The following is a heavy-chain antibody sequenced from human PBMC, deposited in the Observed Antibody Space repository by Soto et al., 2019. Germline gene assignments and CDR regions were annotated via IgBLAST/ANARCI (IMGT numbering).Heavy chain of an antibody. V-gene: IGHV4-31*03. CDR2: IYYSGST. D-gene: IGHD3-10*01. Sequence: SETLSLTCTVSGGSISSGGYYWRWIRQHPGKGLEWIGYIYYSGSTYYNPSLKSRVTISVDTSKNQFSLKLSSVTAADTAVYYCARDLIRHFSDGSGSFWNYFDYWGQGTLVTVS. J-gene: IGHJ4*02. CDR1: GGSISSGGYY. CDR3: ARDLIRHFSDGSGSFWNYFDY.